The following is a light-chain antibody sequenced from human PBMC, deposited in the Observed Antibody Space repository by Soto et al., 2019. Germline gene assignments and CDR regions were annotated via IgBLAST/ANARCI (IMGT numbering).Light chain of an antibody. V-gene: IGKV3-15*01. Sequence: EIVMTHSPATLSVSQCERASLSASASQSITGNLTWYQQKPGQAPRLLIYDASTRATGIPARFSGSGSGTEFTLTISSLQSEDFAVYYCQQYNNWPPRTFGQGTKVDIK. J-gene: IGKJ1*01. CDR2: DAS. CDR3: QQYNNWPPRT. CDR1: QSITGN.